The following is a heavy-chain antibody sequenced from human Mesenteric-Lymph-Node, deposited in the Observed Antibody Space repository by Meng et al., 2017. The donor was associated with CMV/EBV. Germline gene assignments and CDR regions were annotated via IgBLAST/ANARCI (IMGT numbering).Heavy chain of an antibody. V-gene: IGHV4-34*01. J-gene: IGHJ4*02. D-gene: IGHD2-2*02. CDR1: GGSFSGYY. CDR2: INHSGST. Sequence: SETLSLTCAVYGGSFSGYYWSWIRQPPGKGLEWIGEINHSGSTNYNPSLKSRVTISVDTSKNQFSLKLSSVTAADTAVYYCARGLGYCSSTSCYTIDYWGQGTLVTRLL. CDR3: ARGLGYCSSTSCYTIDY.